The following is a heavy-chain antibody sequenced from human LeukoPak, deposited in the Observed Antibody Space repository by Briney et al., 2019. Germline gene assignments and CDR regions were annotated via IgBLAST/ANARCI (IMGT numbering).Heavy chain of an antibody. CDR1: GGTFSSYA. D-gene: IGHD3-3*01. CDR3: ARALEWLSSFDY. J-gene: IGHJ4*02. V-gene: IGHV1-69*13. Sequence: GASVKVSCKASGGTFSSYAISWVRQAPGQGLEWMGGIIPIFGTANYAQKFQGRVTITADESTSTAYMELSSLRSEDTAVYYCARALEWLSSFDYWGQGTLVTVSS. CDR2: IIPIFGTA.